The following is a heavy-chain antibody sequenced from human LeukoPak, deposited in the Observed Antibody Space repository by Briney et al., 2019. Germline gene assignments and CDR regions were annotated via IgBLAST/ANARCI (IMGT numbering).Heavy chain of an antibody. CDR2: IKQDGSEK. Sequence: GGSLRLSCAVSGFSVSGYWMTWVRQAPGKGLEWVANIKQDGSEKNYVDSVKGRFTISRDNAKNSLYLQMNSLRAEDTAVYYCARLHWTDAFDIWGQGTMVTVSS. D-gene: IGHD1-1*01. CDR3: ARLHWTDAFDI. V-gene: IGHV3-7*01. CDR1: GFSVSGYW. J-gene: IGHJ3*02.